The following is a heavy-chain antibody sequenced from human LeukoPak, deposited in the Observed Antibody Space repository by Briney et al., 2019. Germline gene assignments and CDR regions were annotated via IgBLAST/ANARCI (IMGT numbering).Heavy chain of an antibody. D-gene: IGHD4-23*01. Sequence: PGRSLRLSCTASGFTFADYAMSWVRQAPGKGLEWVGFIRSNAYGGTTEYAASVKGRFTISRDDSKSIAYLQMNSLKTEDTAVYYCTTVAYYYCGMDVWGKGTTVTVSS. CDR1: GFTFADYA. V-gene: IGHV3-49*04. CDR3: TTVAYYYCGMDV. J-gene: IGHJ6*04. CDR2: IRSNAYGGTT.